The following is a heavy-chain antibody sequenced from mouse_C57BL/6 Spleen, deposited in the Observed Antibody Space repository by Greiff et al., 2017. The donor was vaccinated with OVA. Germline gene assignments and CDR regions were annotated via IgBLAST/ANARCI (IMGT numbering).Heavy chain of an antibody. Sequence: VQLQQPGAELVKPGASVKLSCKASGYTFTSYWMHWVKQRPGQGLEWIGMIHPNSGSTNYNEKFKSKATLTVDKSSSTAYMQLSSLTSEDSAVYYCARSGYYDYDGAMDYWGQGTSVTVSS. D-gene: IGHD2-4*01. CDR3: ARSGYYDYDGAMDY. CDR1: GYTFTSYW. J-gene: IGHJ4*01. CDR2: IHPNSGST. V-gene: IGHV1-64*01.